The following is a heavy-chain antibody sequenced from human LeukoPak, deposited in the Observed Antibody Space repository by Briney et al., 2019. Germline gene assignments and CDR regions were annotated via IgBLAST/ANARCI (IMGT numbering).Heavy chain of an antibody. CDR2: INPSGGST. D-gene: IGHD6-13*01. J-gene: IGHJ4*02. CDR1: GYTFTSYY. CDR3: ARGVSSGYSHEKTTFDY. Sequence: SVKVSCKASGYTFTSYYMHWVRQAPGQGLEWMGIINPSGGSTSYAQKFQGRVTMTRYTSTSTVYMELSSLRSEDTAVYYCARGVSSGYSHEKTTFDYWGQGTLVTVSS. V-gene: IGHV1-46*01.